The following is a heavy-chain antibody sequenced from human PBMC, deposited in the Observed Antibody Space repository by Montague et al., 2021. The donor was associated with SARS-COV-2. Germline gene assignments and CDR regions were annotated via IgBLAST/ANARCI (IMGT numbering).Heavy chain of an antibody. CDR3: ARGCLSYFGAGSHCYGMDV. CDR2: ISDSGST. J-gene: IGHJ6*02. Sequence: SETLSLTCSVSGTTITSYYWNWIRQPPGKGLEWIGYISDSGSTNYSPSLKSRVTMSVDTSKNQMSLNFTSVTAADTAVYYCARGCLSYFGAGSHCYGMDVWGQGTTVTVSS. V-gene: IGHV4-59*01. CDR1: GTTITSYY. D-gene: IGHD3-10*01.